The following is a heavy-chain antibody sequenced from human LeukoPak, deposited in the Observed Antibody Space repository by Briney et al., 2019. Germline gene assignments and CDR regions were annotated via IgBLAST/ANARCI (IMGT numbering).Heavy chain of an antibody. Sequence: PGGSLRLSCAASGFTFSSYAMSWVRQAPGNGLEWVSGISGSGGSTYYADPVKGRFTISRDNSKNTLYLQMNSLRAEDTAVYYCATTADYWGSYGWGQGTLVTVSS. D-gene: IGHD7-27*01. CDR3: ATTADYWGSYG. CDR2: ISGSGGST. V-gene: IGHV3-23*01. CDR1: GFTFSSYA. J-gene: IGHJ4*02.